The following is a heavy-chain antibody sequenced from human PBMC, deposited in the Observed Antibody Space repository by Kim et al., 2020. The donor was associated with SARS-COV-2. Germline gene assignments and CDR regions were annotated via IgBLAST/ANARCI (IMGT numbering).Heavy chain of an antibody. CDR3: ARSFRGVIIFDP. CDR2: IYYSGST. CDR1: GGSISSYY. D-gene: IGHD3-10*01. V-gene: IGHV4-59*01. J-gene: IGHJ5*02. Sequence: SETLSLTCTVSGGSISSYYWSWIRQPPGKGLEWIGYIYYSGSTNYNPSLKSRVTISVDTSKNQFSLKLSSVTAADTAVYYCARSFRGVIIFDPWGQGTLVTVSS.